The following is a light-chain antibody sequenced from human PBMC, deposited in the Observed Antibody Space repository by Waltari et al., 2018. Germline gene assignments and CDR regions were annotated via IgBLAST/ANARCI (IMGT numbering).Light chain of an antibody. CDR3: YSADSSGNHRV. V-gene: IGLV3-10*01. CDR2: GDS. Sequence: SYELTQPPSVSVSPGQTARITCPGDALPKKYAYWYQQKSGQAPVLVINGDSKRPAGIPGRFAGSNSGTMATLTISGAQVENEADYYCYSADSSGNHRVFGGGTKLTIL. CDR1: ALPKKY. J-gene: IGLJ3*02.